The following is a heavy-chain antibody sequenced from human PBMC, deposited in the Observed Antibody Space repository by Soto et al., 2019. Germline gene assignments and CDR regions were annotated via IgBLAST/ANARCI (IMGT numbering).Heavy chain of an antibody. CDR3: ARGLATVTMGILGY. V-gene: IGHV4-39*01. CDR1: GDSISSSNYY. D-gene: IGHD4-17*01. J-gene: IGHJ4*02. CDR2: ISSSGTT. Sequence: QLQLQESGPGLVKPSETLSLTCTVSGDSISSSNYYWGWIRQAPGKGLEWIGSISSSGTTYYNPSPKSRVTISIDTSKNQFSLKLSSVTAADTAVYFCARGLATVTMGILGYWGQGTLVTVSS.